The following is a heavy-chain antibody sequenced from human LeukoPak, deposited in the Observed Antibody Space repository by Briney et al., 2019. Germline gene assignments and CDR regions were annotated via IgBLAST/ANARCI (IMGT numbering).Heavy chain of an antibody. D-gene: IGHD6-13*01. J-gene: IGHJ4*02. V-gene: IGHV3-53*01. CDR2: IYSGGST. CDR3: ARGQRLVSGYYFDY. Sequence: PGGSLRLSCAASGFTVSSNYMSWVRQAPGKGLEWVSVIYSGGSTYYADSVKGRFTISRDNSKNTLYLQMNSLRAEDTAVYYCARGQRLVSGYYFDYWGQGTLVTVSS. CDR1: GFTVSSNY.